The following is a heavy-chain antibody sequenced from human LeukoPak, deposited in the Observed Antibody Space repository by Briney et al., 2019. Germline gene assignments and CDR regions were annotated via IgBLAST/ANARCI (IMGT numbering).Heavy chain of an antibody. CDR3: ARYGRFRIVGATYLAFDI. Sequence: GGSLRLSCAAPGFTFSDYYMSWIRQAPGKGLEWVSYISSSGSTIYYADSVKGRFTISRDNAKNSLYLQMNSLRAEDTAVYYCARYGRFRIVGATYLAFDIWGQGTMVTVSS. D-gene: IGHD1-26*01. J-gene: IGHJ3*02. CDR2: ISSSGSTI. V-gene: IGHV3-11*04. CDR1: GFTFSDYY.